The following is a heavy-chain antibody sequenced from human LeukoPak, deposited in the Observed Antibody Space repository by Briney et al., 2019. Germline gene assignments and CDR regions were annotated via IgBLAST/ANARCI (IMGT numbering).Heavy chain of an antibody. CDR1: GSTFSNTW. CDR2: IKRIIDGGTT. J-gene: IGHJ4*02. V-gene: IGHV3-15*01. Sequence: GGSLRLSCAASGSTFSNTWMNWVRQAPGKGLGWVGRIKRIIDGGTTDYAAPVKGRFTVSRDDSINTLYLQMSSLKTEDTAVYYCAAQGGSGDLRYWGQGTLVTVSS. D-gene: IGHD4-17*01. CDR3: AAQGGSGDLRY.